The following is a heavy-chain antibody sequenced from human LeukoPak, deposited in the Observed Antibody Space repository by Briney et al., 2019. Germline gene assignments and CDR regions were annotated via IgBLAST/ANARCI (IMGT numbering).Heavy chain of an antibody. CDR2: IDPHSGGT. Sequence: SVNAPHMTSGYRHTDYYIHRTRQTPRPAPDSARRIDPHSGGTHYAQKFHVRVTMTRDTSISTVYMELSGLRSDDTAVYYCARAPGPYTTSRFHYWGQGTLVTVSS. CDR3: ARAPGPYTTSRFHY. J-gene: IGHJ4*02. V-gene: IGHV1-2*02. CDR1: GYRHTDYY. D-gene: IGHD2-2*01.